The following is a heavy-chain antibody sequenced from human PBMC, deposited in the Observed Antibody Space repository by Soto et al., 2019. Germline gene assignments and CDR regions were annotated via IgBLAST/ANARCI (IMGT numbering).Heavy chain of an antibody. V-gene: IGHV4-39*01. CDR1: GGSISSSSYY. D-gene: IGHD3-3*01. Sequence: SETLSLTCTVSGGSISSSSYYWGWIRQPPGKGLEWIGSIYYSGSTYYNQSLKNRVTISVDTSKNQFSLKLSSVTAADTAVYYCAVRFLEWLLYFDYWGQGTLVTVSS. CDR3: AVRFLEWLLYFDY. J-gene: IGHJ4*02. CDR2: IYYSGST.